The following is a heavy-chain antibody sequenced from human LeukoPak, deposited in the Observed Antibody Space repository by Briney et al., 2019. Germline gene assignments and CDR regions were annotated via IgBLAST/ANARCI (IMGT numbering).Heavy chain of an antibody. CDR1: GYTFTGYY. CDR3: ARDPGALLWFGELSSSNWFDP. D-gene: IGHD3-10*01. CDR2: INPNSGGT. V-gene: IGHV1-2*02. Sequence: GASVTVSCKASGYTFTGYYMHWVRQAPGQGLEWMGWINPNSGGTNYAQKFQGRVTMTRDTSIRTAYMELSRLRSDDTAVYYCARDPGALLWFGELSSSNWFDPWGQGTLVTVSS. J-gene: IGHJ5*02.